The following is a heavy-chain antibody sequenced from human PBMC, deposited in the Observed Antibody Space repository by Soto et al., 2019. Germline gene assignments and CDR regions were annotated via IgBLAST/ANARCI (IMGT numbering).Heavy chain of an antibody. Sequence: GGSLRLPCAASGFTFSSYSMNWVRQAPGKGLEWVSYISSSSSTIYYADSVKGRFTISRDNAKNSLYLQMNSLRAEDTAVYYCARANYYGSPGDFDYWGQGTLVTVSS. J-gene: IGHJ4*02. CDR1: GFTFSSYS. V-gene: IGHV3-48*01. CDR2: ISSSSSTI. D-gene: IGHD3-10*01. CDR3: ARANYYGSPGDFDY.